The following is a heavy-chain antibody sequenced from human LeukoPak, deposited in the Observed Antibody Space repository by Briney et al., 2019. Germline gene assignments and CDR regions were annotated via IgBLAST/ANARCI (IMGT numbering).Heavy chain of an antibody. D-gene: IGHD6-6*01. V-gene: IGHV3-48*03. Sequence: GGSLRLSCAASGFTFSSYAMSWVRQAPGKGLEWVSYISSSGSTIYYADSVKGRFTISRDNAKNSLYLQMNSLRAEDTAVYYCARDLIAARPLRGNWFDPWGQGTLVTVSS. J-gene: IGHJ5*02. CDR1: GFTFSSYA. CDR2: ISSSGSTI. CDR3: ARDLIAARPLRGNWFDP.